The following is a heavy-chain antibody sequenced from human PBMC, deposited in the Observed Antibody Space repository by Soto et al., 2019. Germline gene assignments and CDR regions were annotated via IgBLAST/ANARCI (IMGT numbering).Heavy chain of an antibody. J-gene: IGHJ4*02. Sequence: QVQLLESGPGLVKPSDTLSLTCTVSGDSITTRYWSWIRQPPGKGLEWIGYVYNTGANYNPSLMSRASMSLDTSKNLFSLRLRSVTAADTAVYFCAGGDHWRLVDYWGRGNLVTVSS. CDR3: AGGDHWRLVDY. CDR2: VYNTGA. D-gene: IGHD3-16*01. CDR1: GDSITTRY. V-gene: IGHV4-59*07.